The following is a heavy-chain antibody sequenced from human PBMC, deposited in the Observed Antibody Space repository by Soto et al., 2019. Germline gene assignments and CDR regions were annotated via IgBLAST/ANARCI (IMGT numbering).Heavy chain of an antibody. J-gene: IGHJ4*02. CDR2: INHSGST. Sequence: PSETLSLTCAVYGGSFSGYYWSWIRQPPGKGLEWIGEINHSGSTNYNPSLKSRVTISVDTSKKQFSLKLSSVTAADTAMYYCSASPLAVAGQNFDYWGQGTLVTVSS. D-gene: IGHD6-19*01. V-gene: IGHV4-34*01. CDR3: SASPLAVAGQNFDY. CDR1: GGSFSGYY.